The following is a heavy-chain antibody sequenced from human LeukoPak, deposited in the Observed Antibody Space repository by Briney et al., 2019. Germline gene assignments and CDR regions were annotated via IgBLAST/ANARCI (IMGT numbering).Heavy chain of an antibody. D-gene: IGHD3-10*01. CDR1: GFTDTNHH. Sequence: GGSLRHPRAASGFTDTNHHMSGVRHAPGKALEGGSVMYAGGTTAYADSVKGRFTISRDRSKNTLYLQMNSLRAEDTAVYYCAREGYASGTRYGMDVWGQGTTVTVSS. J-gene: IGHJ6*02. CDR2: MYAGGTT. V-gene: IGHV3-66*01. CDR3: AREGYASGTRYGMDV.